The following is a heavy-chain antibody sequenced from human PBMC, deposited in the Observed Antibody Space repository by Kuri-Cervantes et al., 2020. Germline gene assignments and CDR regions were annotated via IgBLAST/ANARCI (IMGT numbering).Heavy chain of an antibody. D-gene: IGHD4-17*01. J-gene: IGHJ6*02. V-gene: IGHV3-33*01. CDR3: ARPPTGDYGVGMDV. CDR1: GFTFSSYC. CDR2: IWYDGSNK. Sequence: EGSLRLSCAASGFTFSSYCMHWVRQAPGKGLEWVAVIWYDGSNKYYADSVKGRFTISRDNSKNTLYLQMNSLRAEDTAVYYCARPPTGDYGVGMDVWGQGTTVTVSS.